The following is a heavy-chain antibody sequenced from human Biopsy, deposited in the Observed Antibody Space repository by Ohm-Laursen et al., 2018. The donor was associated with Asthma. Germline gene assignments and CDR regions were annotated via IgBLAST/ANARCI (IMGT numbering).Heavy chain of an antibody. Sequence: TLSLTCTVSGGSMSSSSYSWGWIRQPPGKGLEWIGSISYTGNTDIPSLRSRVTLSVDTSKNNFSLKLTSVTAADTAMFYCARHWNWGSFFDYWGQGMLVTVSS. D-gene: IGHD7-27*01. CDR3: ARHWNWGSFFDY. J-gene: IGHJ4*02. V-gene: IGHV4-39*01. CDR1: GGSMSSSSYS. CDR2: ISYTGNT.